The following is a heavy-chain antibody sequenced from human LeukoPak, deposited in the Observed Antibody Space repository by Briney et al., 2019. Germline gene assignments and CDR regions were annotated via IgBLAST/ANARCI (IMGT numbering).Heavy chain of an antibody. V-gene: IGHV3-53*01. CDR1: GITVSTNY. J-gene: IGHJ3*02. Sequence: PGGSLRLSCAASGITVSTNYMNWVRQAPGKGLEGVAVIYSGGTSYYADSVKGRFNISRDNSKNTLFLQMNNLRAEDTAVYYCTRDPTNYGDYVNRIGAFDIWGQGTMVTVSS. D-gene: IGHD4-17*01. CDR2: IYSGGTS. CDR3: TRDPTNYGDYVNRIGAFDI.